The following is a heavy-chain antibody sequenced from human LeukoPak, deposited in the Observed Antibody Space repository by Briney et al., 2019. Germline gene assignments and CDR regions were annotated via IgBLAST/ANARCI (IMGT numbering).Heavy chain of an antibody. V-gene: IGHV1-69*13. J-gene: IGHJ6*02. CDR3: ARDNSSGYYYYYGMDV. Sequence: SVKVSCKASGGTFSSYAISWVRQAPGQGLEWMGGIIPIFGIANYAQKFQGRVTITADESTSTAYMELSSLRSEDTAVYYCARDNSSGYYYYYGMDVWGQGTTVTVSS. CDR2: IIPIFGIA. D-gene: IGHD6-19*01. CDR1: GGTFSSYA.